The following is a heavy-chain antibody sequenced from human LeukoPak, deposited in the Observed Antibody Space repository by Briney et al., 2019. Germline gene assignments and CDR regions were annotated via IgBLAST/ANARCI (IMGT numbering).Heavy chain of an antibody. Sequence: SETLSLTCTVSGGSISSSSYYWGWIRQPPGKGLEWIGSIYYSGSTYYNPPLKSRVTMSVDTSKNQFSLKLSSVTAVDTAVYYCARDTAMVYFDYWGQGTLVTVSS. D-gene: IGHD5-18*01. CDR1: GGSISSSSYY. CDR2: IYYSGST. CDR3: ARDTAMVYFDY. J-gene: IGHJ4*02. V-gene: IGHV4-39*07.